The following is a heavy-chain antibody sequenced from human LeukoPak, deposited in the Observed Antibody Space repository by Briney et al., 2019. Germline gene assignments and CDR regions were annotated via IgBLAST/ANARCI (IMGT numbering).Heavy chain of an antibody. J-gene: IGHJ5*02. CDR3: ARSTYCSSTSCNWFDP. Sequence: PGGSLRLSCAASGFTFSSYAMSWVRQAPGKGLEWVSVIYSGGSTYYADSVKGRFTISRDNSKNTLYLQMNSLRAEDTAVYYCARSTYCSSTSCNWFDPWGQGTLVTVSS. D-gene: IGHD2-2*01. CDR1: GFTFSSYA. V-gene: IGHV3-66*01. CDR2: IYSGGST.